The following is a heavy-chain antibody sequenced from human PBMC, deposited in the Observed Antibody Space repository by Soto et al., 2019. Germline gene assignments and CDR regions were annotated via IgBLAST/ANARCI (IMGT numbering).Heavy chain of an antibody. J-gene: IGHJ6*02. D-gene: IGHD1-26*01. CDR3: ARVPIKSALLYYYYGMDV. Sequence: GGSLRLSCAASGFTFSSYWMSWVRQAPGKGLEWVANIKQDGSEKCYVDSVKGRFTISRDNAKNSLYLQMNSLRAEDTAVYYCARVPIKSALLYYYYGMDVWGQGTTVTVSS. V-gene: IGHV3-7*01. CDR1: GFTFSSYW. CDR2: IKQDGSEK.